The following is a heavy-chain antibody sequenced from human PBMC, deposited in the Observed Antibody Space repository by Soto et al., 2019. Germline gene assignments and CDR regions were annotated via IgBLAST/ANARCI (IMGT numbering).Heavy chain of an antibody. CDR3: ARGTELLWFGELSHYYYYGMDV. CDR1: GYTFTSYD. J-gene: IGHJ6*02. V-gene: IGHV1-8*01. D-gene: IGHD3-10*01. Sequence: ASVKVSCKASGYTFTSYDINWVRQATGQGLEWMGWMNPNSGNTGYAQKFQGRVTMTRNTSISTAYMELSSLRSEDTAVYYCARGTELLWFGELSHYYYYGMDVWGQGTTVTVSS. CDR2: MNPNSGNT.